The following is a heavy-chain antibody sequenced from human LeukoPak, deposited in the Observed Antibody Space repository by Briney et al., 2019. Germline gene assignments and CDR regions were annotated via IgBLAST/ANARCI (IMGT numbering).Heavy chain of an antibody. Sequence: SETLSLTCTVSGGSLSRYYWSWIRQPPGKGLEWIGYIYYSGSTNYKPSLKSRVTISVDTSKNQFSLKLSSVTAADTAVYYCASNGYCSSTSCLDYWGQGTLVTVSS. CDR1: GGSLSRYY. V-gene: IGHV4-59*08. CDR2: IYYSGST. CDR3: ASNGYCSSTSCLDY. J-gene: IGHJ4*02. D-gene: IGHD2-2*03.